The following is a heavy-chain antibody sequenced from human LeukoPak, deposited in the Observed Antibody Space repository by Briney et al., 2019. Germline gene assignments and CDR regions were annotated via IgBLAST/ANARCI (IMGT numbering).Heavy chain of an antibody. CDR1: GGSISSSSYY. J-gene: IGHJ4*02. CDR2: IYYSGST. V-gene: IGHV4-39*01. CDR3: AGQPLGGRFLEWLTN. Sequence: PSETLSLTCTVSGGSISSSSYYWGWIRQPPGKGLEWIGSIYYSGSTCYNPSLKSRVTISVDTSKNQFSLKLSSVTAADTAVYYCAGQPLGGRFLEWLTNWGQGTLVTVPS. D-gene: IGHD3-3*01.